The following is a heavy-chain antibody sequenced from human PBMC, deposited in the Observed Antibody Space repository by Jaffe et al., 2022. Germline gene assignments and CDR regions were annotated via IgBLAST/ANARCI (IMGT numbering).Heavy chain of an antibody. J-gene: IGHJ3*02. CDR2: IYSGGST. CDR3: ARSHHSLYDILTGYPGGAFDI. D-gene: IGHD3-9*01. CDR1: GFTVSSNY. Sequence: EVQLVESGGGLVQPGGSLRLSCAASGFTVSSNYMSWVRQAPGKGLEWVSVIYSGGSTYYADSVKGRFTISRHNSKNTLYLQMNSLRAEDTAVYYCARSHHSLYDILTGYPGGAFDIWGQGTMVTVSS. V-gene: IGHV3-53*04.